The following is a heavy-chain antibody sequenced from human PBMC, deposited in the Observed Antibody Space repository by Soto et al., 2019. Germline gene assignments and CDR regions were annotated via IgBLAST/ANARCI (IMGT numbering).Heavy chain of an antibody. CDR2: IYYSGST. CDR1: GGSISIGDYY. V-gene: IGHV4-30-4*01. D-gene: IGHD6-19*01. Sequence: PSETLSLTCTVSGGSISIGDYYWSCIRQPPGKGLEWIGYIYYSGSTYYNPSLKSRVTISVDTSKNQFSLKLSSVTAADTAVYYCARVAAVAGTGSEYFQHWGQGTLVTVSS. CDR3: ARVAAVAGTGSEYFQH. J-gene: IGHJ1*01.